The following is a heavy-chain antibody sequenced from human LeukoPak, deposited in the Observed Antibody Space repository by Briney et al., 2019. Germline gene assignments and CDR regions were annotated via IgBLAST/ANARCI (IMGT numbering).Heavy chain of an antibody. CDR2: FDREEGET. Sequence: ASVKVSCKVSGYSLSELSMHWVRQAPGKGLEWMGGFDREEGETIYAQEFQGRVTMTEDTSTDTAYMELSSLRSEDTALYYCATGSYYDILTGYHSAGSGHFYYYYMDVWGKGTTVTVSS. CDR1: GYSLSELS. D-gene: IGHD3-9*01. V-gene: IGHV1-24*01. J-gene: IGHJ6*03. CDR3: ATGSYYDILTGYHSAGSGHFYYYYMDV.